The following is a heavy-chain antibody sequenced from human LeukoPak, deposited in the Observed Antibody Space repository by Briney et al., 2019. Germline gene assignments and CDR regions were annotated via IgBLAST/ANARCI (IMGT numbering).Heavy chain of an antibody. V-gene: IGHV3-30*01. CDR3: ARDGDTMVRGVEQQYYFDY. J-gene: IGHJ4*02. CDR1: GFTFSSYA. Sequence: PGGSLRLSCAASGFTFSSYAMHWVRQAPGKGLEWVAVISYDGSNKYYADSVKGRFTISRDNFKNTLYLQMNSLRAEDTAVYYCARDGDTMVRGVEQQYYFDYWGQGTLVTVSS. CDR2: ISYDGSNK. D-gene: IGHD3-10*01.